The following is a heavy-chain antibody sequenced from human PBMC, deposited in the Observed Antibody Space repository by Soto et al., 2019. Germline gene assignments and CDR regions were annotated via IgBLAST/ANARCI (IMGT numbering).Heavy chain of an antibody. Sequence: LKISCKGSGYSFTSYWIGWVRQMPGKGLEWMGIIYPGDSDTRYSPSFQGQVTISADKSISTAYLQWSSLKASDTAVYYCAKPSGLASVVVIAASFDYWGQGALVTVSS. CDR3: AKPSGLASVVVIAASFDY. CDR1: GYSFTSYW. J-gene: IGHJ4*02. D-gene: IGHD2-2*01. V-gene: IGHV5-51*01. CDR2: IYPGDSDT.